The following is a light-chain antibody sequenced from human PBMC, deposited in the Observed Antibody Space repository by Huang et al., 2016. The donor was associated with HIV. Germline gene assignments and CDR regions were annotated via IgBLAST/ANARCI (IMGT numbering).Light chain of an antibody. J-gene: IGKJ4*01. Sequence: EIVLTQSPATLSLSPGARATLSCRASQSLSSSLAWYQQKPGQAPRLLIYDASDRATGIPARFSGSGSGTDFTLTISSLEPEDFAVYYCQQRSNLGTFGGGTKVEIK. CDR2: DAS. V-gene: IGKV3-11*01. CDR3: QQRSNLGT. CDR1: QSLSSS.